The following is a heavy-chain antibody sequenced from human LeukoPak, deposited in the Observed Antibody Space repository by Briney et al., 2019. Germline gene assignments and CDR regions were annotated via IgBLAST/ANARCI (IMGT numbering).Heavy chain of an antibody. CDR3: ARADLYSSVFYD. V-gene: IGHV4-59*01. Sequence: SETLSLTCTVSGGSISSYYWSWIRQPPGKGLEWIGYIYYSGSTNYNPSLKSRVTISVDTSKNQFSLKLSSVTAAGTAVYYCARADLYSSVFYDWGQGTLVTVSS. CDR2: IYYSGST. CDR1: GGSISSYY. J-gene: IGHJ4*02. D-gene: IGHD6-19*01.